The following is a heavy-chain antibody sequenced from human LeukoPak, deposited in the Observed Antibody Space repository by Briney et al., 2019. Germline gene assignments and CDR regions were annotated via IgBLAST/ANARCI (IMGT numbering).Heavy chain of an antibody. CDR3: ARGLYCSRSSCYKHAFDI. CDR1: GGSISSYY. J-gene: IGHJ3*02. V-gene: IGHV4-59*01. CDR2: IYYSGST. Sequence: PSETLSLTCTVSGGSISSYYWSWIRQPPGKGLEWIGYIYYSGSTNYNPSLKSRVTISVDTSKNQLSLKVSSVTSADTAIYYCARGLYCSRSSCYKHAFDIWGQGTMVTVSS. D-gene: IGHD2-2*02.